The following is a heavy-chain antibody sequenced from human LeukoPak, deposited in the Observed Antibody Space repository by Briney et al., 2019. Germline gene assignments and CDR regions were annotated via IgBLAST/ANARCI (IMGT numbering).Heavy chain of an antibody. CDR2: IYYSGST. CDR3: AREIGGRFPHSGYYYMDV. V-gene: IGHV4-39*07. J-gene: IGHJ6*03. Sequence: PSETLSLTCTVSGGSISSSSYYWGWIRQPPGKGLEWIGSIYYSGSTYYNPSLKSRVTISVDTSKNQFSLKLSSVTAADTAVYYCAREIGGRFPHSGYYYMDVWGKGTTVTVSS. D-gene: IGHD3-10*01. CDR1: GGSISSSSYY.